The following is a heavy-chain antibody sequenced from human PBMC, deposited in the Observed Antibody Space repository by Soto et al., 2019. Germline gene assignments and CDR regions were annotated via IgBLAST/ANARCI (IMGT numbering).Heavy chain of an antibody. V-gene: IGHV3-74*01. CDR3: ARGGFSGSGSYIHVDD. CDR2: IKSDGSSI. D-gene: IGHD3-10*01. Sequence: VQLVESGGGLVQPGGSLRLSCAASGFTFSNYWMHWVRQAPGKGLVWVSRIKSDGSSISYADSVKGRFTISRDNARNTLYLQMNSLRAEDTAVYYCARGGFSGSGSYIHVDDWGQGTLVTVSS. J-gene: IGHJ4*02. CDR1: GFTFSNYW.